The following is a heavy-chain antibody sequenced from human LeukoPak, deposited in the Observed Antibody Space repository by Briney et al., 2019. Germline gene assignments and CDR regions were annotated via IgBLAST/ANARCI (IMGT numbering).Heavy chain of an antibody. CDR3: ASGYCSSTSCYGGYYYYYYGMDV. D-gene: IGHD2-2*01. V-gene: IGHV1-2*06. CDR1: GYTFTGYY. Sequence: ASVKVSFKASGYTFTGYYMHWVRQAPGQGLEWMGRINRNSGGTNYAQKFQGRVTMTRDTSISTAYMELGRLRSDDTAVYYCASGYCSSTSCYGGYYYYYYGMDVWGQGTTVTVSS. J-gene: IGHJ6*02. CDR2: INRNSGGT.